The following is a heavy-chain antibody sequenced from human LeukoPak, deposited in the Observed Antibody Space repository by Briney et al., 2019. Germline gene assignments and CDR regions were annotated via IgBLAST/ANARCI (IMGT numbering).Heavy chain of an antibody. CDR2: SSGSGGST. CDR1: GFTFSNYA. J-gene: IGHJ3*01. D-gene: IGHD4-11*01. Sequence: PGGSLRLSCAASGFTFSNYAMNWVRQAPGKGLEWVSSSSGSGGSTYYADSVKGRFTISRDNSKNTLYLQMNSLRAEDTAVYYCAKDVATVSTRGAFDVWGQGTMVTVSS. V-gene: IGHV3-23*01. CDR3: AKDVATVSTRGAFDV.